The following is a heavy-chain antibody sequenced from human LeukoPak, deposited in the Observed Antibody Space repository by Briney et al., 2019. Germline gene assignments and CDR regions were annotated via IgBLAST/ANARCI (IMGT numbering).Heavy chain of an antibody. J-gene: IGHJ5*02. CDR2: VNPSGSA. V-gene: IGHV4-34*01. CDR1: GTSSNDYY. CDR3: ARERASNNHDNWFDP. Sequence: PSKTLSLTCAVYGTSSNDYYWSWIRHSPTKGLEWIGEVNPSGSAKYNPSLKSRVTISADKSKNQFFLRLSPVAAADSGVYYCARERASNNHDNWFDPWGQGTQVTVSS.